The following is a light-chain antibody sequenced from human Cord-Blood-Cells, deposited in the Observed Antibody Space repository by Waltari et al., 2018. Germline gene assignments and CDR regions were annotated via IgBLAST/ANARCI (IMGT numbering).Light chain of an antibody. V-gene: IGLV1-47*01. CDR1: SPNIRSTS. CDR3: AAWDDSLSGV. Sequence: QSVLTQPPSASGPAGPRVTTSCSGSSPNIRSTSVYWYQPLPGTAPKLPIYRKNQRPSGVPDRFSGSKSGTSASLAISGLRSEDEADYYCAAWDDSLSGVFGGGTKLTVL. J-gene: IGLJ3*02. CDR2: RKN.